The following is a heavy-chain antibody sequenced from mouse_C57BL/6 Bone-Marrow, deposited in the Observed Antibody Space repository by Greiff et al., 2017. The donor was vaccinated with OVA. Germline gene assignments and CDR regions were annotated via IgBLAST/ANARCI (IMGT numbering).Heavy chain of an antibody. CDR2: IYPGGGYT. Sequence: QVQLQQSGAELVRPGTSVKMSCKASGYTFTNYWIGWAKQRPGHGLEWIGDIYPGGGYTNYNEKFKGKATLTADKSSSTAYMQFSILTSEDSAIYYCAREGLPGYFDVWGTGTTVTVSA. V-gene: IGHV1-63*01. CDR1: GYTFTNYW. CDR3: AREGLPGYFDV. J-gene: IGHJ1*03. D-gene: IGHD5-5*01.